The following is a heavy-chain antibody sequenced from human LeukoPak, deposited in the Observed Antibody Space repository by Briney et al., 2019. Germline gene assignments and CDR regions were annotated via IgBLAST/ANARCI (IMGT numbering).Heavy chain of an antibody. V-gene: IGHV3-15*01. CDR3: TTASSPEWFEELSFDY. D-gene: IGHD3-10*01. J-gene: IGHJ4*02. CDR2: IKSKTDGGTT. Sequence: GGSLRLSCAASGFTFSNAWMSWVRQAPGKGLEWVGRIKSKTDGGTTDYAAPVKGRFTISRDDSKNTLYLQMNSLKTEDTAVYYCTTASSPEWFEELSFDYWGQGTLVTVSS. CDR1: GFTFSNAW.